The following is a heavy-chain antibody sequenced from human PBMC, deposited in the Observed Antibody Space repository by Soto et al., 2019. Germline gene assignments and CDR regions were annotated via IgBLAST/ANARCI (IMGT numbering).Heavy chain of an antibody. D-gene: IGHD5-18*01. J-gene: IGHJ4*02. CDR3: ARGSFNTAMVINPFDY. Sequence: GSSVKVSCKASGYTFTSYGISWVRQAPGQGLEWMGWISAYNGNTNYAQKLQGRVTMTTDTSTSTAYMELRSLRSDDTAVYYCARGSFNTAMVINPFDYWGQGTLVTVSS. CDR2: ISAYNGNT. V-gene: IGHV1-18*04. CDR1: GYTFTSYG.